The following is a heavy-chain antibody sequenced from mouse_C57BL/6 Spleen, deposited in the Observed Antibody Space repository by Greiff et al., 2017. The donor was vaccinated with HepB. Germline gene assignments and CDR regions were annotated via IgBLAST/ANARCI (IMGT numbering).Heavy chain of an antibody. J-gene: IGHJ2*01. V-gene: IGHV1-54*01. CDR2: INPGSGGT. D-gene: IGHD1-1*01. CDR1: GYAFTNYL. CDR3: AREGGGSSPFDY. Sequence: VQLQQSGAELVRPGTSVKLSCKASGYAFTNYLIEWVKQRPGQGLEWIGVINPGSGGTNYNEKFKGKATLTADKSSNTAYMQLSSLTSEDSAVYFCAREGGGSSPFDYWGQGTTLTVSS.